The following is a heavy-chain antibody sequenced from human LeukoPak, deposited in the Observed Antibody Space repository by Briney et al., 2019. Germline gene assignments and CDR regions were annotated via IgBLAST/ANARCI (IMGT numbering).Heavy chain of an antibody. CDR2: INHSGST. CDR1: GGSFSGYY. V-gene: IGHV4-34*01. D-gene: IGHD2-21*01. J-gene: IGHJ5*02. CDR3: ARANMVVALWFDP. Sequence: SETLSLTCAVYGGSFSGYYWSWIRQPPGKGLEWIGEINHSGSTNYNPSLKSRGTISVDTSKNQFSLKLSSVTAADTAVYYCARANMVVALWFDPWGQGTLVTVSS.